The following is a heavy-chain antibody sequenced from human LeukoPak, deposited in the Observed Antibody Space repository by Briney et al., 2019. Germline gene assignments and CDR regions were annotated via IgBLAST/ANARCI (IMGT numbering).Heavy chain of an antibody. D-gene: IGHD3-22*01. V-gene: IGHV4-59*01. CDR1: GGSISSYY. J-gene: IGHJ4*02. Sequence: SETLSLTCTVSGGSISSYYWSWIRQPPGKGLEWIGYIYHSGSTNYNPSLKSRVTISVDTSKNQFSLKLNSVTAAAGTAVYYCARVLNYYDRSGYYHEGYFDYWGQGTLVTVSS. CDR3: ARVLNYYDRSGYYHEGYFDY. CDR2: IYHSGST.